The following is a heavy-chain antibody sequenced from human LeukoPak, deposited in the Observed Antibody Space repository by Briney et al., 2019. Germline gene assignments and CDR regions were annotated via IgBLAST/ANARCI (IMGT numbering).Heavy chain of an antibody. Sequence: GGSLRLSCAASGFTFSSSAMSWVRQAPGKGLEWVSAISNNGGYTYYADSVQGRFTISRDNSRSTLYLQMNSLRPEDTAIYYCAREGYYGSGSPPSLYFDYWGQGTLVIVSS. J-gene: IGHJ4*02. V-gene: IGHV3-23*01. CDR3: AREGYYGSGSPPSLYFDY. CDR2: ISNNGGYT. D-gene: IGHD3-10*01. CDR1: GFTFSSSA.